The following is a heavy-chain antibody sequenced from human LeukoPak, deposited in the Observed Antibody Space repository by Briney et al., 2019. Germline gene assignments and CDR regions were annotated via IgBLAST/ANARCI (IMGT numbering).Heavy chain of an antibody. Sequence: PGGSLRLSCAASGFTFSSYGMHWVRQAPGKGLEWVAVISYDGSNKYYADSVKGRFTISRDNSKNTVYLQMNSLRAEDTAVYYCAREMYCSGGRCPSRADYWGQGSLVSVSS. CDR2: ISYDGSNK. CDR1: GFTFSSYG. V-gene: IGHV3-30*03. J-gene: IGHJ4*02. D-gene: IGHD2-15*01. CDR3: AREMYCSGGRCPSRADY.